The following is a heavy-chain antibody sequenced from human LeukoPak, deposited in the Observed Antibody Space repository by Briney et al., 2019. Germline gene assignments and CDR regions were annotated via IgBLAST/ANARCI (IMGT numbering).Heavy chain of an antibody. J-gene: IGHJ4*02. CDR3: AKVTYYYDSSGYYSHFDY. Sequence: GGSLRLSCAASGFTFSNYAMSWVRQAPGKGLEWVSGITGSGGSTYYADSVKGRFTISRGNSKNTLYLQMNSLRAEDTAVYYCAKVTYYYDSSGYYSHFDYWGQGTLVTVSS. V-gene: IGHV3-23*01. CDR1: GFTFSNYA. D-gene: IGHD3-22*01. CDR2: ITGSGGST.